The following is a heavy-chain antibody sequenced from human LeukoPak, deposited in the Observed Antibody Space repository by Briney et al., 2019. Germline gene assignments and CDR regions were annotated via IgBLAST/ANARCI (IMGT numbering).Heavy chain of an antibody. Sequence: GGSLRLSCAASGFTFSTYGMSWIRQAPGKGLEWVSGISGSGGSTYYADSVKGRFTISRDNSKNTLYLQMNSLRAEDTAVYYCAKSMARGVIPYYFDYWGQGTLVTVSS. V-gene: IGHV3-23*01. J-gene: IGHJ4*02. CDR2: ISGSGGST. D-gene: IGHD3-10*01. CDR1: GFTFSTYG. CDR3: AKSMARGVIPYYFDY.